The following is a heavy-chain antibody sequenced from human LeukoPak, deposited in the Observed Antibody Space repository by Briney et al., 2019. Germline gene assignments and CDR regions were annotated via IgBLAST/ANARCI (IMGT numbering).Heavy chain of an antibody. Sequence: ASVKVSCKASGYTFTGYYMHWVRQAPGQGLGWMGRINPNSGGTNYAQKFQGRVTMTRDTSISTAYMELSRLRSDDTAVYYCARVSVGDYYDSSGDYWGQGTLVTVSS. CDR2: INPNSGGT. CDR3: ARVSVGDYYDSSGDY. J-gene: IGHJ4*02. CDR1: GYTFTGYY. D-gene: IGHD3-22*01. V-gene: IGHV1-2*06.